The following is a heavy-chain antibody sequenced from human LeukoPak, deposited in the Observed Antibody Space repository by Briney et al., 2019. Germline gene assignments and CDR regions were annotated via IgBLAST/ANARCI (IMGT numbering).Heavy chain of an antibody. CDR3: ARLPGYCSSTSCYSSRYYYYYGMDV. CDR1: GYSFTSYW. V-gene: IGHV5-51*01. J-gene: IGHJ6*02. D-gene: IGHD2-2*01. Sequence: GESLKISCKGSGYSFTSYWIGWVRQMPGKGLEWMGIIYPGDSDTRYSPSFQGQVNISADKSISTAYLQWSSLKASDTAMYYCARLPGYCSSTSCYSSRYYYYYGMDVWGQGTTVTVSS. CDR2: IYPGDSDT.